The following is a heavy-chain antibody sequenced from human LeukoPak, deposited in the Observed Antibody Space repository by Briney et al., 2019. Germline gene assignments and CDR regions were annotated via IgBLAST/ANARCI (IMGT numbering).Heavy chain of an antibody. D-gene: IGHD3-22*01. CDR2: IYYSGST. Sequence: SETLSLTCTVSGGSISNYYWSWIRQPPGKGLEWIGYIYYSGSTNYNPSLKSRVTISVDTSKNQFSLKLSSVTAADTAVYYCARDRSPEHYYDSSHWDYYYGMDVWGQGTTVTVSS. CDR3: ARDRSPEHYYDSSHWDYYYGMDV. J-gene: IGHJ6*02. V-gene: IGHV4-59*01. CDR1: GGSISNYY.